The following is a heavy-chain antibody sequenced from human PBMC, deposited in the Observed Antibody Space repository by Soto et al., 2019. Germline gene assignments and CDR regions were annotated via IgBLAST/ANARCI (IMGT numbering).Heavy chain of an antibody. CDR1: GFTFGRHG. Sequence: QVQLVESGGGVVQPGGSLRLSCAASGFTFGRHGMHWVRQAPGKGLEWVAVIGSDGRRDSYADSVKGRFTISRDNGQNTLSVQMNSLRAEDTAVYYCARDDDYGDDGLDYWGKGHRVTVSS. CDR2: IGSDGRRD. J-gene: IGHJ4*02. CDR3: ARDDDYGDDGLDY. D-gene: IGHD4-17*01. V-gene: IGHV3-33*01.